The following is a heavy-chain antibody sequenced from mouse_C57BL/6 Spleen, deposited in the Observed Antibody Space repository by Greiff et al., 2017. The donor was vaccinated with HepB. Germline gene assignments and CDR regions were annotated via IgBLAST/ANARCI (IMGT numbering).Heavy chain of an antibody. D-gene: IGHD1-1*01. CDR2: INPNNGGT. CDR1: GYTFTDYN. V-gene: IGHV1-22*01. CDR3: ARPVVPNWYFDV. J-gene: IGHJ1*03. Sequence: DVQLQESGPELVKPGASVKMSCKASGYTFTDYNMHWVKQSHGKSLEWIGYINPNNGGTSYNQKFKGKATLTVNKSSSTAYMELRSLTSEDSAVYYCARPVVPNWYFDVWGTGTTVTVSS.